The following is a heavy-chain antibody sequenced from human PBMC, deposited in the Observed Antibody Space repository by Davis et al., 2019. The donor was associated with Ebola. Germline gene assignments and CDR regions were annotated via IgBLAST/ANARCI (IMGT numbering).Heavy chain of an antibody. D-gene: IGHD6-13*01. CDR3: ARGPVDGTIDH. J-gene: IGHJ4*02. Sequence: ASVKVSCKASGYTFTGFYIHWARQAPGQGLEWLEWINPNTGGTNLAQKFQGWVTMTRDTSISTAYMELQRLRSDDTAVYYCARGPVDGTIDHWGQGTLVTVSS. V-gene: IGHV1-2*04. CDR1: GYTFTGFY. CDR2: INPNTGGT.